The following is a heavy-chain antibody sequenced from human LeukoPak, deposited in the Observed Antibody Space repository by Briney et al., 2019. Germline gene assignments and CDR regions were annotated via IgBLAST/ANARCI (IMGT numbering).Heavy chain of an antibody. D-gene: IGHD3-10*01. CDR3: ARDRAVFGSGSYVWFDP. Sequence: ASVKVSCKASGYTFTSYGISWVRQAPGQGLEWMGWISAYNGNTNYAQKLQGRVTMTTDTSTSTAYMELRSLRSDDTAVYYCARDRAVFGSGSYVWFDPWGQGTLVTVSS. V-gene: IGHV1-18*01. CDR1: GYTFTSYG. J-gene: IGHJ5*02. CDR2: ISAYNGNT.